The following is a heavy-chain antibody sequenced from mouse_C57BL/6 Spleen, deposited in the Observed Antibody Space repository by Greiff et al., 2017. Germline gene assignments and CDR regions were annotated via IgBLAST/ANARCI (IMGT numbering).Heavy chain of an antibody. V-gene: IGHV3-6*01. CDR1: GYSITSGYY. Sequence: EVKLQESGPGLVKPSQSLSLTCSVTGYSITSGYYWNWIRQFPGNKLEWMGYISYDGSNNYNPSLKNRISITRDTSKNQFFLKLNSVTTEDTATYYCARNDWGAMDDWGQGASVTVSS. D-gene: IGHD2-4*01. CDR3: ARNDWGAMDD. J-gene: IGHJ4*01. CDR2: ISYDGSN.